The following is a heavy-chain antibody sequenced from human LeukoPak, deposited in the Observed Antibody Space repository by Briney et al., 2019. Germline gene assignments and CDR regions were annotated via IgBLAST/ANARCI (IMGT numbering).Heavy chain of an antibody. D-gene: IGHD3-22*01. Sequence: SETLSLTCTVSGGSIRSYYWSWIRQPPGKGLEWIGYIYYSGSTNYNPSLKSRVTISVDTSKNQFSLKLSSVTAADTAVYYCARHLGYYYDSSGYSDAFDIWGQGTMVTVSS. CDR3: ARHLGYYYDSSGYSDAFDI. CDR2: IYYSGST. J-gene: IGHJ3*02. CDR1: GGSIRSYY. V-gene: IGHV4-59*08.